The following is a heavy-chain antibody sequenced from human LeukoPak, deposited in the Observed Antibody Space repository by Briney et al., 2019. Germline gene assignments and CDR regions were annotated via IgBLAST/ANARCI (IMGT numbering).Heavy chain of an antibody. CDR2: IKPNSGGT. D-gene: IGHD1-26*01. CDR1: GYTLTGYY. CDR3: ARVKRTTLGEPFDY. J-gene: IGHJ4*02. Sequence: ASVKVSCKAPGYTLTGYYIHWVRQAPGQGLEWMGWIKPNSGGTNYAQKFQGRVTMTRDTSISTAYMELSRLRSDDTAVYYCARVKRTTLGEPFDYWGQGTLVTVSS. V-gene: IGHV1-2*02.